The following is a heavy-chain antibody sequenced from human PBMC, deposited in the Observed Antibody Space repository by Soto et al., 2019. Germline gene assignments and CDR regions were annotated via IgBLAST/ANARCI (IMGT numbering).Heavy chain of an antibody. Sequence: KTSETLSLTCSVSGASINRGDTDYWNWIRQHPVKGLERIGYIYYSGRIYYNPSLESRVTISVDTSKNQFSLKLTSVTAADTAVYYCAHSLRSFYYFGLDVWGQGTTVTVSS. CDR3: AHSLRSFYYFGLDV. V-gene: IGHV4-31*03. CDR2: IYYSGRI. D-gene: IGHD3-10*01. CDR1: GASINRGDTDY. J-gene: IGHJ6*02.